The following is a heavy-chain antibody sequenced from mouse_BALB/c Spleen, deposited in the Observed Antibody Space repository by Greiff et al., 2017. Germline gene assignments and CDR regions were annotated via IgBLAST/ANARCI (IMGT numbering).Heavy chain of an antibody. V-gene: IGHV1S81*02. D-gene: IGHD1-2*01. CDR2: INPSNGGT. CDR1: GYTFTSYY. CDR3: TRGDYYGLYAMDY. J-gene: IGHJ4*01. Sequence: QVQLQQSGAELVKPGASVKLSCKASGYTFTSYYMYWVKQRPGQGLEWIGEINPSNGGTNFNEKFKSKATLTVDKSSSTAYMQLSSLTSEDSAVYYCTRGDYYGLYAMDYWGQGTSVTVSS.